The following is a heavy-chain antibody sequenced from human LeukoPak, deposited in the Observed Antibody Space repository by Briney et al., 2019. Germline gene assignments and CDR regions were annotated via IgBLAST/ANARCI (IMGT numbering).Heavy chain of an antibody. CDR1: GYSFTNYW. Sequence: GESLKISWKGSGYSFTNYWIGWVRQMPGKGLEWMGIIYPGDSDTRYSPPFQGQVTISADKSISTAYLQWSSLKASDTAMYYCARHVGYSSSWPDAFDIWGQGTMVTVSS. CDR3: ARHVGYSSSWPDAFDI. V-gene: IGHV5-51*01. CDR2: IYPGDSDT. D-gene: IGHD6-13*01. J-gene: IGHJ3*02.